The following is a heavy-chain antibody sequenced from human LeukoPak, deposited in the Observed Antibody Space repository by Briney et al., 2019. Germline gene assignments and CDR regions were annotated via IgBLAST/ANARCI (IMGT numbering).Heavy chain of an antibody. CDR1: GFTFSSYV. Sequence: GGSLRLSCAASGFTFSSYVMHWVRQAPGKGLEWVAVISYDGSNTNYRDSVKGQFTISRDNLKDTLYLQVNSLRAEDTALYYCARGPSITTVSYFQYWGQGTLVTVSS. D-gene: IGHD1-14*01. CDR2: ISYDGSNT. CDR3: ARGPSITTVSYFQY. V-gene: IGHV3-30*10. J-gene: IGHJ4*02.